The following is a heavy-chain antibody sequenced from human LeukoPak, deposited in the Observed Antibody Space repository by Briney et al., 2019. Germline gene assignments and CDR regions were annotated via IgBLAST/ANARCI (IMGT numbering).Heavy chain of an antibody. V-gene: IGHV3-30*02. CDR2: IRYDGSNK. CDR3: ARDSADYYYGMDV. Sequence: GGSLRLSCAASGFTFSSYGMHWVRQAPGKGLEWVAFIRYDGSNKYYADSVKGRFTISRDNSKNTLYLQMNSLRAEDTAVYYCARDSADYYYGMDVWGQGTTVTVSS. CDR1: GFTFSSYG. J-gene: IGHJ6*02.